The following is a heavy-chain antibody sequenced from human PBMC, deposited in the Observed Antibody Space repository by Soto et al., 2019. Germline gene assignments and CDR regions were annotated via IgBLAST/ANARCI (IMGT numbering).Heavy chain of an antibody. CDR1: GFTFSNYA. V-gene: IGHV3-23*01. CDR2: ISGGGDGT. J-gene: IGHJ4*02. D-gene: IGHD6-19*01. Sequence: PGGSLRLSCAASGFTFSNYAMSWVRRAPGTGLEWVSTISGGGDGTYYSDSVKGRFTISRDNAKNTLYLQMNSLRAEDTAVYYCARDSIAVAGTAFDYWGQGTLVTVSS. CDR3: ARDSIAVAGTAFDY.